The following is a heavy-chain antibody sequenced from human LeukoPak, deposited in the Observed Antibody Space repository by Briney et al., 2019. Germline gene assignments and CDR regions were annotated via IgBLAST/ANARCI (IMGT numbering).Heavy chain of an antibody. CDR3: ARDDHQPMATIEFDYYYYGMDV. V-gene: IGHV1-46*01. CDR1: GYTFTSYY. J-gene: IGHJ6*02. CDR2: INPSGGST. D-gene: IGHD5-24*01. Sequence: ASAKVSCKASGYTFTSYYMHWVRQAPGQGLEWMGIINPSGGSTSYAQKFQGRVTMTRDTSTSTVYMELSSLRSEDTAVYYCARDDHQPMATIEFDYYYYGMDVWGQGTTVTVSS.